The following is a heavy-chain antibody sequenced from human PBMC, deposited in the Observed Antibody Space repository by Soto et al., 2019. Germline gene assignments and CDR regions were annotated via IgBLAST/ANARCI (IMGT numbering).Heavy chain of an antibody. CDR2: IIPIFGTA. J-gene: IGHJ6*02. Sequence: ASVKVSCKASGGTFSSYAIGWVRQAPGQGLEWMGGIIPIFGTANYAQKLQGRVTITADESTSTAYMELSSLRSEDTAVSYCATVEGRTAALYYYYGMDVWGQGTTVTVS. CDR1: GGTFSSYA. D-gene: IGHD6-13*01. V-gene: IGHV1-69*13. CDR3: ATVEGRTAALYYYYGMDV.